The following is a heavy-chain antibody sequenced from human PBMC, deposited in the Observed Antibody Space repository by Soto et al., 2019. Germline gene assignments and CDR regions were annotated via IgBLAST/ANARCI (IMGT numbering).Heavy chain of an antibody. J-gene: IGHJ4*02. V-gene: IGHV3-30-3*01. CDR1: AFAFSSYA. D-gene: IGHD2-2*02. CDR2: ISNDGSNK. CDR3: AKDGGEGYCSSTSCYIDY. Sequence: GGSLRLSFAGAAFAFSSYATHWFRHAPCKGLEWVAVISNDGSNKYYEDSVKGRFTISRGNSKNTLYVQMNSLGAEDTAVYYCAKDGGEGYCSSTSCYIDYWGQGTLVTVSS.